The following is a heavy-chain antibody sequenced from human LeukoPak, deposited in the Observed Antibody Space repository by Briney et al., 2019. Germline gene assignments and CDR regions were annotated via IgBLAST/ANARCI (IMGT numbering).Heavy chain of an antibody. CDR2: IWYDGSNK. CDR3: ANEWAAAGPRRFSFDY. V-gene: IGHV3-33*06. Sequence: GRSLRLSCAASGFTFSSYGMHWVRQAPGKGLEWVAVIWYDGSNKYYADSVKGRFTISRDNSKNTLYLEMNSLRAEVTAVYYCANEWAAAGPRRFSFDYWGQGTLVTVSS. J-gene: IGHJ4*02. D-gene: IGHD6-13*01. CDR1: GFTFSSYG.